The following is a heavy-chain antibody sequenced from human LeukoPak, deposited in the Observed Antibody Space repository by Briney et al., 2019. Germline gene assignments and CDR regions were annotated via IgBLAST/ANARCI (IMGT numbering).Heavy chain of an antibody. CDR2: IGGSGGST. CDR1: GFTFSSYA. V-gene: IGHV3-23*01. D-gene: IGHD3-10*01. J-gene: IGHJ4*02. CDR3: ARKAGYYYGSGDY. Sequence: GGSLRLSCAASGFTFSSYAMSWVRQAPGKGLEWVSTIGGSGGSTYYADSVKGRFTISRDNSKNTLYLQMNSLRAEDTAVYYCARKAGYYYGSGDYWGQGTLVTVSS.